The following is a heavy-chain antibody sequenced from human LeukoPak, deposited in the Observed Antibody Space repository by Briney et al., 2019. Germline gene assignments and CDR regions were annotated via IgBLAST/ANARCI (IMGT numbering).Heavy chain of an antibody. D-gene: IGHD6-13*01. CDR3: ARVGSSSWYSYYYYMDV. V-gene: IGHV1-69*04. CDR1: GGTFSSYA. Sequence: SVKVSCKASGGTFSSYAISWVRQAPGQGLEWMGRIIPILGIANYAQKFQGRVTITADKSTSTAYMELSSLRSDDTAVYYCARVGSSSWYSYYYYMDVWGKGTTVTVSS. J-gene: IGHJ6*03. CDR2: IIPILGIA.